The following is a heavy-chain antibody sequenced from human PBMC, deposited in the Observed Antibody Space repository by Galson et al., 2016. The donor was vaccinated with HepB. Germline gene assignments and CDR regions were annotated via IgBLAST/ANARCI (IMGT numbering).Heavy chain of an antibody. V-gene: IGHV3-43*01. CDR2: ISWDAYVT. J-gene: IGHJ4*02. CDR1: GFNFDDHV. CDR3: VRSYSSSTSVYFYG. D-gene: IGHD3-16*02. Sequence: SLRLSCAASGFNFDDHVMNWVRQAPGTGLGWVSLISWDAYVTSYADSVKGRFTISRDNRHNSLYLQMNNLRTEDTALYYCVRSYSSSTSVYFYGWGRGTLVSVSS.